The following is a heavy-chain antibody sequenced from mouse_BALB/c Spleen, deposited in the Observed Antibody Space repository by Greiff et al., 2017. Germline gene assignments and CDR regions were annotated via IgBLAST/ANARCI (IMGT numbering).Heavy chain of an antibody. CDR2: ISTYYGDA. V-gene: IGHV1S137*01. D-gene: IGHD2-1*01. Sequence: QVQLQQSGAELVRPGVSVKISCKGSGYTFTDYAMHWVKQSHAKSLEWIRVISTYYGDASYNQKFKGKATMTVDKSSSTAYMELARLTSEDSAIYYCASGNGNYLLFAYWGQGTLVTVSA. CDR1: GYTFTDYA. CDR3: ASGNGNYLLFAY. J-gene: IGHJ3*01.